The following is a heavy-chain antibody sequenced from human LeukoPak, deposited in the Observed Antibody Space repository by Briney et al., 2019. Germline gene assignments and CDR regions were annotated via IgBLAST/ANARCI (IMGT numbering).Heavy chain of an antibody. CDR2: ISSSSSYI. Sequence: GRSLRLSCAASGFTFSSYSMNWVRQAPGKGLEWVSSISSSSSYIYYADSVKGRFTISRDNAKNSLYLQMNSLRAEDTAVYYCARDHVGYSSDYWGQGTLVTVSS. D-gene: IGHD5-18*01. CDR1: GFTFSSYS. CDR3: ARDHVGYSSDY. J-gene: IGHJ4*02. V-gene: IGHV3-21*01.